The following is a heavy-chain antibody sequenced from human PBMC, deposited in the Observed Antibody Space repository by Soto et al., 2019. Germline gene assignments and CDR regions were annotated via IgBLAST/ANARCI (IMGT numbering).Heavy chain of an antibody. J-gene: IGHJ4*02. CDR1: GFTFSSYA. CDR2: ISGSGGST. D-gene: IGHD6-13*01. V-gene: IGHV3-23*01. CDR3: AREGLIAAAGTGLY. Sequence: GGSLRLSCAASGFTFSSYAMSWVRQAPGRGLEWVSAISGSGGSTYYADSVKGRFTISRDNSKNTLYLQMNSLRAEDTAVYYCAREGLIAAAGTGLYWGQGTLVTVSS.